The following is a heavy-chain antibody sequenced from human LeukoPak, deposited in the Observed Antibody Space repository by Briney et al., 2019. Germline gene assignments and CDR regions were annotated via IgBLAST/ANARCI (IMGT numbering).Heavy chain of an antibody. J-gene: IGHJ4*02. Sequence: SVKVSCKASGGTFSSYAISWVRQAPGQGLEWMGRIIPILGIANYAQKFQGRVTITADRSTSTAYMELSSLRSEDTAVYYCARDLGYGGNHPFDYWGQGTLVTVSS. CDR2: IIPILGIA. D-gene: IGHD4-23*01. CDR3: ARDLGYGGNHPFDY. CDR1: GGTFSSYA. V-gene: IGHV1-69*04.